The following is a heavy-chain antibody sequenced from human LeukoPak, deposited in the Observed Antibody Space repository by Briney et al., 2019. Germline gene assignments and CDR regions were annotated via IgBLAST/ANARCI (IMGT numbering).Heavy chain of an antibody. Sequence: ASVKASCKASGYTFTSYDINWVRQATGQGLEWMRWMNPNSGNTGHAQKFQGRVTMTRNTSISTAYMELSSLRSEDTAVYYCARDAVYCSSTSCYNQVWGQGTLVTVSS. V-gene: IGHV1-8*01. CDR1: GYTFTSYD. J-gene: IGHJ4*02. CDR2: MNPNSGNT. D-gene: IGHD2-2*02. CDR3: ARDAVYCSSTSCYNQV.